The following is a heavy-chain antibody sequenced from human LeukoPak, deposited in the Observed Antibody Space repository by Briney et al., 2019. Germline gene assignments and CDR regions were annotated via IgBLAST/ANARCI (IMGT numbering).Heavy chain of an antibody. Sequence: SETLSLTCAVYGGSFSGYYWSWIRQPPGKGLEWIGEINHSGSTNYNPSLKSRVTISVDTSKNQFSLKLSSVTAADTAVYYCARRVVGVAAAGEGFDYWGQGTLVTVSS. CDR3: ARRVVGVAAAGEGFDY. J-gene: IGHJ4*02. D-gene: IGHD6-13*01. CDR2: INHSGST. CDR1: GGSFSGYY. V-gene: IGHV4-34*01.